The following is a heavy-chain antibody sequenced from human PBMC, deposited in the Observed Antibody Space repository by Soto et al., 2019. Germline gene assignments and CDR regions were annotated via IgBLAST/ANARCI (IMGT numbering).Heavy chain of an antibody. CDR1: GFSLSTNGVG. D-gene: IGHD2-8*01. CDR2: IFWDGDT. J-gene: IGHJ4*02. Sequence: QITLKESGPTLVKPTQTLTLTCTFSGFSLSTNGVGVGWIRQPPGKAPEWLALIFWDGDTRYSPSLKNRLTRTRDTSKSQVVLPMTNMDPVDTATYHCAHRDPILVNGAFDIGGQGTLDTFSS. V-gene: IGHV2-5*02. CDR3: AHRDPILVNGAFDI.